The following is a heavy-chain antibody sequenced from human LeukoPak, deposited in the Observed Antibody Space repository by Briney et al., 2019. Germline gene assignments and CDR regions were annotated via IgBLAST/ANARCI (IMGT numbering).Heavy chain of an antibody. Sequence: PGGSLRLSCAASGFTFSSYSMNWVRQAPGKGLEWVSSISSSSSYIYYADSVKGRFTISRDNAKNSLYLQMNSLRAEDTAVYYCARAGGVWQWLVGGAFDIWGQGTMVTVSS. CDR1: GFTFSSYS. CDR3: ARAGGVWQWLVGGAFDI. D-gene: IGHD6-19*01. V-gene: IGHV3-21*01. J-gene: IGHJ3*02. CDR2: ISSSSSYI.